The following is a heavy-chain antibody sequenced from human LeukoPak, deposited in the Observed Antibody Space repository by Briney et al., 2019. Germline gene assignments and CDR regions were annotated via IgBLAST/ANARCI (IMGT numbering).Heavy chain of an antibody. V-gene: IGHV3-74*01. CDR2: NKGYGCI. D-gene: IGHD5-24*01. Sequence: PGGPLRLSCAASGFTLSSYWMLWVRQAPAKGRVWVSRNKGYGCISYADSVKGRFTISRDNAKNTLYLQMKNLRAEDTAVYYCARARDGYNYLYFDYWGQGSLVTVSS. J-gene: IGHJ4*02. CDR3: ARARDGYNYLYFDY. CDR1: GFTLSSYW.